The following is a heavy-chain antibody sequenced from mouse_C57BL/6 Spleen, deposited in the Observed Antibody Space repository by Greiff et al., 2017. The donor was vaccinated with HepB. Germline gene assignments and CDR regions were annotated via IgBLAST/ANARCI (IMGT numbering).Heavy chain of an antibody. CDR1: GYTFTSYW. CDR2: IDPSDSYT. Sequence: VQLQQSGAELVMPGASVKLSCKASGYTFTSYWMHWVKQRPGQGLEWIGEIDPSDSYTNYNQKFKGKSTLTVDKSSSTAYMQLSSLTSEDSAVYYCARFGFDYWGQGTTLTVSS. CDR3: ARFGFDY. J-gene: IGHJ2*01. V-gene: IGHV1-69*01.